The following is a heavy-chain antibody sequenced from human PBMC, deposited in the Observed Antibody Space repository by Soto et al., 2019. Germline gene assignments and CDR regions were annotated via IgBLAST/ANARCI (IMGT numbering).Heavy chain of an antibody. V-gene: IGHV5-51*01. J-gene: IGHJ6*02. Sequence: PGESLKISCKGSGYSFTSYWIGWVRQMPGKGLEWMGIIYPGDSDTRYSPSFQGQVTISADKSISTAYLQWSSLKASDTAMYYCARNRYYDILTGYYPPDYYYYGMDVWGQGTTVTVSS. CDR3: ARNRYYDILTGYYPPDYYYYGMDV. D-gene: IGHD3-9*01. CDR1: GYSFTSYW. CDR2: IYPGDSDT.